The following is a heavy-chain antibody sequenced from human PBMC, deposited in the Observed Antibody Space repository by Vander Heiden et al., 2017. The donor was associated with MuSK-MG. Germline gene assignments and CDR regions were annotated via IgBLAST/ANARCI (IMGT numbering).Heavy chain of an antibody. D-gene: IGHD1-26*01. CDR3: ARDRWKEEWELPGDLDY. Sequence: QVQLVESGGGVVQPGRSLRLSCAASGFPFSSYAMHWVRQAPGKGLEWVAVISYDGSNKYYADSVKGRFTISRDNSKNTLYLQMNSLRAEDTAVYYCARDRWKEEWELPGDLDYWGQGTLVTVSS. J-gene: IGHJ4*02. CDR1: GFPFSSYA. CDR2: ISYDGSNK. V-gene: IGHV3-30*04.